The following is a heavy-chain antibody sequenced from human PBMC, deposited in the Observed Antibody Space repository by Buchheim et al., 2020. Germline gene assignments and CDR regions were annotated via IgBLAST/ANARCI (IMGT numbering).Heavy chain of an antibody. CDR1: GGSISSGDYY. CDR2: IYYSGST. Sequence: QVQLQESGPGLVKPSQTLSLTCTVSGGSISSGDYYWSWIRQPPGKGLEWIGYIYYSGSTYYTPSLKSRVTISVDTSKNQFSLKLSSVTAADTAVYYCASGWRCSGGSCYTYYGMDVWGQGTT. J-gene: IGHJ6*02. V-gene: IGHV4-30-4*01. CDR3: ASGWRCSGGSCYTYYGMDV. D-gene: IGHD2-15*01.